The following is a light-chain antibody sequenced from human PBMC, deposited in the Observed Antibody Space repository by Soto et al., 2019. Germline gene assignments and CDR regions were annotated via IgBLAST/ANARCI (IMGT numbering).Light chain of an antibody. CDR3: QQYDNSIT. CDR1: QSVSSNN. Sequence: EIVLTQSPGTLSLSPGETATLSCRASQSVSSNNLAWYHQKPGQTPRLLIYGASSRATGIPDRFSGSGSGTDFTLTISRLEPEDFAVYYCQQYDNSITFGQGTRLKIE. CDR2: GAS. J-gene: IGKJ5*01. V-gene: IGKV3-20*01.